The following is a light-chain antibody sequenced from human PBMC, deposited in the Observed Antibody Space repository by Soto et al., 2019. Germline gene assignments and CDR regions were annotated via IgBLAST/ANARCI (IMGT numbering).Light chain of an antibody. Sequence: EIVLTQSPGTLSLSPGERATLSCRASQSVSSGYLAWYQQKPGQAPRLLIYGASTRAAGIPDRFSGSGSGKDFTLPITRLEPEDFAVYYCQQYGSQGTFGPGTKVDIK. CDR3: QQYGSQGT. J-gene: IGKJ3*01. V-gene: IGKV3-20*01. CDR2: GAS. CDR1: QSVSSGY.